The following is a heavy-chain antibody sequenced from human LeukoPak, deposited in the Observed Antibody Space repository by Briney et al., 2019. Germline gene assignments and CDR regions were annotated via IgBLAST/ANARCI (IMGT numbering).Heavy chain of an antibody. J-gene: IGHJ2*01. CDR1: GFTVSSNY. Sequence: GGSLRLSCAASGFTVSSNYISWVRQAPGKGLEWVSVVYSGGSIYYADSVKGRFTISRDNSKNTVYLQMNSQRAEDTAMYYCARGIPDSSGYLGYFDLWGRGTLVTVSS. D-gene: IGHD3-22*01. CDR3: ARGIPDSSGYLGYFDL. V-gene: IGHV3-53*01. CDR2: VYSGGSI.